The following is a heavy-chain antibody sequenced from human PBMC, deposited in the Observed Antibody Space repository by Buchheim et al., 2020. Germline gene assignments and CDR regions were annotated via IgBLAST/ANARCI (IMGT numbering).Heavy chain of an antibody. V-gene: IGHV3-11*05. D-gene: IGHD3-10*01. CDR3: ARYILRKDYYYGSGSYFGY. CDR2: ISSSSSYT. CDR1: GFTFSDYY. Sequence: QVQLVESGGGLVKPGGSLRLSCAASGFTFSDYYMSWLRQAPGKGLEWVSYISSSSSYTNYADSVKGRFTISRDNAKNSLYLQMNSLRAEDTAVYYCARYILRKDYYYGSGSYFGYWGQGTL. J-gene: IGHJ4*02.